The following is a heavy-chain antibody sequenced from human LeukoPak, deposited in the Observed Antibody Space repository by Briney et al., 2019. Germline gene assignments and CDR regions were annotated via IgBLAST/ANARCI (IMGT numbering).Heavy chain of an antibody. Sequence: SETLSLTCTVSGGSISSYYWSWIRQPPGKGLEWIGYIYYSGSTNYNPSLKSRVTISVNTSKNQFSLKLSSVTAADTAVYYCARAFGFGELGDYWGQGTLVTVSA. CDR3: ARAFGFGELGDY. CDR1: GGSISSYY. CDR2: IYYSGST. V-gene: IGHV4-59*01. J-gene: IGHJ4*02. D-gene: IGHD3-10*01.